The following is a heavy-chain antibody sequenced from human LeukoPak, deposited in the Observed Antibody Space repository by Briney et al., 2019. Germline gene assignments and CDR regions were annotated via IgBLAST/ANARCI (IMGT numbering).Heavy chain of an antibody. CDR1: GFTFSRYS. CDR3: ARDPGYGSGSYYYRFYYYMDV. CDR2: ISGSSSYK. J-gene: IGHJ6*03. Sequence: GGSLRLSCAASGFTFSRYSLNWVRQAPGQGLEWVSSISGSSSYKYYADSVKGRFTISRDNAKNSLYLQMNSLRAEDTAVYYCARDPGYGSGSYYYRFYYYMDVWGKGTTVTVSS. V-gene: IGHV3-21*01. D-gene: IGHD3-10*01.